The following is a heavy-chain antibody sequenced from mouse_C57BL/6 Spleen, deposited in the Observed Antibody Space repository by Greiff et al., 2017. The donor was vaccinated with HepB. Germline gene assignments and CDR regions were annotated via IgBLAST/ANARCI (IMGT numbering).Heavy chain of an antibody. D-gene: IGHD1-1*01. Sequence: QVQLKESGPGLVQPSQSLSITCTVSGFSLTGYGVHWVRQSPGKGLEWLGVICSGGSTDYNAAFISRLGISKDNSKSQIFFKMNSLQADDTSIYYCARDYYGSGGFAYWGQGTTVTVSA. J-gene: IGHJ3*01. V-gene: IGHV2-2*01. CDR1: GFSLTGYG. CDR3: ARDYYGSGGFAY. CDR2: ICSGGST.